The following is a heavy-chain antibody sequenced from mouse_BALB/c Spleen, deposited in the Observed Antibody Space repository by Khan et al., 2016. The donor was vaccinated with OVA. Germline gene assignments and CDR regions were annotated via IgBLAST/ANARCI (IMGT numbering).Heavy chain of an antibody. CDR2: INPRSSYT. CDR1: GYTFTSNT. V-gene: IGHV1-4*01. CDR3: ARLRTGDDMDY. Sequence: VQLQQSGAELARPGASVKMSCKASGYTFTSNTMHWVKQRPGQGLEWIGYINPRSSYTNYNQKFKDKATLTADKSSSTAYMQLSSLTSEDSAVYCGARLRTGDDMDYWGQGTSVTVSS. J-gene: IGHJ4*01.